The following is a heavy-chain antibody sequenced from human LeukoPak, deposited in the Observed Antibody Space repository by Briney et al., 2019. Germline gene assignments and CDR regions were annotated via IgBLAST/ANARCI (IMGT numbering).Heavy chain of an antibody. J-gene: IGHJ5*02. CDR2: IYTSGST. Sequence: SETLSLTCAVSGYSISSGYYWSWIRQPAGKGLEWIGRIYTSGSTNYNPSLKSRVTISVDTSKNQFSLKLSSVTAADTAVYYCATTYYDFWSGYSLGWFDPWGQGTLVTVSS. CDR3: ATTYYDFWSGYSLGWFDP. CDR1: GYSISSGYY. D-gene: IGHD3-3*01. V-gene: IGHV4-61*02.